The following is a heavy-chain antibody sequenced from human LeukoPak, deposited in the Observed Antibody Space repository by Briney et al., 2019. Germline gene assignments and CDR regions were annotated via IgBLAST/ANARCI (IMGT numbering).Heavy chain of an antibody. Sequence: PGRSLKLSCAASGFIFSSYGMHWVRQAPGKGLEWVAVIWYDGSNKYYADSVKGRFTISRDNSKNTLYLQMNSLRAEDTAVYYCARGDWYGDYFDYWGQGTLVTVSS. J-gene: IGHJ4*02. CDR3: ARGDWYGDYFDY. V-gene: IGHV3-33*08. CDR1: GFIFSSYG. CDR2: IWYDGSNK. D-gene: IGHD3-9*01.